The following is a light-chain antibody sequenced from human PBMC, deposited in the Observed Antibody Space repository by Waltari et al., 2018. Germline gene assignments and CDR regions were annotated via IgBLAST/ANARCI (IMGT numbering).Light chain of an antibody. V-gene: IGLV2-23*02. CDR3: CSYAGTGTFAVV. CDR1: SSDVGSYDL. Sequence: QSALTQPASVSGSPGQSITISCTGTSSDVGSYDLVSWYRQHPGKAPKLMIYEDSKRPSGVSNRFSGSKSGDTASLTISGLQAEDEADYYCCSYAGTGTFAVVFGGGTKQTVL. CDR2: EDS. J-gene: IGLJ2*01.